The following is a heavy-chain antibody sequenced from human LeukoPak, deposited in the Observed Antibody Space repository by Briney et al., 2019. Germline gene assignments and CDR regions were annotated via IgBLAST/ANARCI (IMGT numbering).Heavy chain of an antibody. CDR1: GGSISSYY. V-gene: IGHV4-59*01. Sequence: PSETLSLTCSVSGGSISSYYWSWIRQPPGEGLEWIGYIYYSGSTHYNPSLKSRVTISVDTSKNQFSLKLSSVTAADTAVYYCARDGYGDGMDYWGQGTLVTVSS. CDR3: ARDGYGDGMDY. D-gene: IGHD2-21*02. J-gene: IGHJ4*02. CDR2: IYYSGST.